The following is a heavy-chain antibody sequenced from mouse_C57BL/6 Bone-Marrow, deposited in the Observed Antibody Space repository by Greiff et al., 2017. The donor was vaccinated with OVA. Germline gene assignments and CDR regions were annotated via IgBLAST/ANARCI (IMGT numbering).Heavy chain of an antibody. Sequence: EVQLQQSGAELVRPGASVKLSCTASGFNIKDDYMHWVKQRPEQGLEWIGWIDPENGDTEYASKFQGKATITADTSSNTAYLQRSSLTSEDTAVYYCYYYGSSYTWFAYWGQGTLVTVSA. CDR3: YYYGSSYTWFAY. D-gene: IGHD1-1*01. J-gene: IGHJ3*01. CDR1: GFNIKDDY. CDR2: IDPENGDT. V-gene: IGHV14-4*01.